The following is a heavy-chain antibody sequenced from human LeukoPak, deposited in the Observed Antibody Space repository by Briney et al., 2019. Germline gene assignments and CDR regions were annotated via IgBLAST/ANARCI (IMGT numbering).Heavy chain of an antibody. Sequence: ASVKVSCKASGYTFTSYYMHWVRQAPGQGHEWMGWINPNSGGTHYDQKFQGRVTVTRDTSINTTYMQFSSLRSDDTAVYYCARGYIAAAGIDYWGQGTLVTVSS. CDR2: INPNSGGT. V-gene: IGHV1-2*02. CDR3: ARGYIAAAGIDY. D-gene: IGHD6-13*01. J-gene: IGHJ4*02. CDR1: GYTFTSYY.